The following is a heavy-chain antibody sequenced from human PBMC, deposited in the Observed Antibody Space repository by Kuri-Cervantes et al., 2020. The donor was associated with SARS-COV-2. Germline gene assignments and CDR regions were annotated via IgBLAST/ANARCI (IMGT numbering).Heavy chain of an antibody. Sequence: GESLKISCGASGFTFRSYSMNWVRQAPGKGLEWVSSISGSGSYIYYADTVRGRFTFPRDNAKNSRYLQMNSLRAEDTAVYYCARDHGYSYGLFASHNWFEPWGQGTLVTVSS. J-gene: IGHJ5*02. V-gene: IGHV3-21*01. CDR3: ARDHGYSYGLFASHNWFEP. D-gene: IGHD5-18*01. CDR1: GFTFRSYS. CDR2: ISGSGSYI.